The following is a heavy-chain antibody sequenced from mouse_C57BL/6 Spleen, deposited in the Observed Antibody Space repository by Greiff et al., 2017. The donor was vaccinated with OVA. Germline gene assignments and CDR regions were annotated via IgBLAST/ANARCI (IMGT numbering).Heavy chain of an antibody. CDR3: ASVGSSPYWYFDV. Sequence: QVQLQQPGAELVKPGASVKLSCTASGYTFTSYWMHWVQQRPGRGLEWIGRIDPNSGGTKYNEKFKSKATLTVDKPSSTAYMQLSSLTSEDSAVYYCASVGSSPYWYFDVWGTGTTGTVSS. D-gene: IGHD1-1*01. J-gene: IGHJ1*03. V-gene: IGHV1-72*01. CDR2: IDPNSGGT. CDR1: GYTFTSYW.